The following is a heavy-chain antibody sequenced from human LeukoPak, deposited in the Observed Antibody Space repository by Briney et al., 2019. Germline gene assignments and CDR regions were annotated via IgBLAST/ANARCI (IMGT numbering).Heavy chain of an antibody. J-gene: IGHJ4*02. Sequence: GGSLRLSCAVSGRTFSSSWMGWVRQAPGKGLEWVASINPEGSEKYSADSVKGRFTISRDNAKNSLYLQMDSLRVEDTAFYYCARDLAYSRLDYWGQGMLVTVSS. D-gene: IGHD5-18*01. CDR1: GRTFSSSW. CDR2: INPEGSEK. CDR3: ARDLAYSRLDY. V-gene: IGHV3-7*01.